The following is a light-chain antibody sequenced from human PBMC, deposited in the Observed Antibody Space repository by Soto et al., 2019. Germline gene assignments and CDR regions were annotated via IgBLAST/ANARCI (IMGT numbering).Light chain of an antibody. CDR2: EVN. CDR3: SSYAGSNTP. Sequence: QSALTQPPSASGSPGQSVTISCTGTSSDVGTYNYVSWYQQHPGKAPKLIIYEVNKRPSGVPDRFSGSKSGNTASLTVSGLQAEDEAEYYCSSYAGSNTPFGGGTKLTVL. V-gene: IGLV2-8*01. J-gene: IGLJ2*01. CDR1: SSDVGTYNY.